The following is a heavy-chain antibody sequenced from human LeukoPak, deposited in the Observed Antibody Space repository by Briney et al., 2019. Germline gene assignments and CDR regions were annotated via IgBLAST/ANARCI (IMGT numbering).Heavy chain of an antibody. J-gene: IGHJ4*02. V-gene: IGHV3-21*01. CDR3: ARDWQWLPDY. D-gene: IGHD6-19*01. CDR2: ISSSSSYI. CDR1: GFTFCSSW. Sequence: PGGSLRLSCAASGFTFCSSWMNWVRQAPGKGLEWVSSISSSSSYIYYADSVKGRFTISRDNAKNSLYLQMNSLRAEDTAVYYCARDWQWLPDYWGQGTLVTVSS.